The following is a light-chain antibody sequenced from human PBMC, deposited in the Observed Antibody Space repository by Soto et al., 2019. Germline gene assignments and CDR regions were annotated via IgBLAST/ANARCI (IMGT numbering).Light chain of an antibody. Sequence: DIHMTQSPSTLSASVGDRVTITCRASQSISSWLAWYQQKPGKAPKLLIYKASSLESGVPSRFSGSGSGTEFTLTISSLQPDDFATYYCQQYNSYSHGTFGQGTKLDIK. CDR1: QSISSW. V-gene: IGKV1-5*03. CDR3: QQYNSYSHGT. J-gene: IGKJ1*01. CDR2: KAS.